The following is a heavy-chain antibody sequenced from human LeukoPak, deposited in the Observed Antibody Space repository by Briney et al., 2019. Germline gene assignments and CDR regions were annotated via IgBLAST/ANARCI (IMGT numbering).Heavy chain of an antibody. CDR2: ILPIFGTT. Sequence: SVKVSCKASGGTFKNYAISWVRQAPGQGLEWMGGILPIFGTTNYAQKFQARVTITADESTSTAYMEMSSLRSEDTAVYYCARGPFIKGSSGPSSEAFDVWGQGTMVTVTS. D-gene: IGHD3-22*01. J-gene: IGHJ3*01. CDR1: GGTFKNYA. V-gene: IGHV1-69*13. CDR3: ARGPFIKGSSGPSSEAFDV.